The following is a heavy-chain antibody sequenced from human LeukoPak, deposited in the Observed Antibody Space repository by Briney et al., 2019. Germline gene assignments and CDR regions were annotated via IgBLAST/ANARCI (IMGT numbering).Heavy chain of an antibody. CDR3: ARSGTSGWGYYYYYMDV. Sequence: PSETLSLTCTVSGGSISSGSYYWSWIRRPAGKGLEWIGRIYTSGSTNYNPSLKSRVTISVDTSKNQFSLKLSSVTAADTAVYYCARSGTSGWGYYYYYMDVWGKGPRSPSP. J-gene: IGHJ6*03. D-gene: IGHD6-19*01. CDR1: GGSISSGSYY. V-gene: IGHV4-61*02. CDR2: IYTSGST.